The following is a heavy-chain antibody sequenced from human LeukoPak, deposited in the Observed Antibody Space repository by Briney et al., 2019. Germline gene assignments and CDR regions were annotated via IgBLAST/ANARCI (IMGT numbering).Heavy chain of an antibody. CDR1: GYTFTDYY. J-gene: IGHJ4*02. CDR3: VTEGY. V-gene: IGHV1-2*02. CDR2: INPNSGGT. Sequence: ASVKVSCKASGYTFTDYYMHWVRQAPGQGLEWMGWINPNSGGTNYAHYAQKFQGRVTMTRDTSISTAYMELSSLRSDDTAVYYCVTEGYWGQGTLVTVSS.